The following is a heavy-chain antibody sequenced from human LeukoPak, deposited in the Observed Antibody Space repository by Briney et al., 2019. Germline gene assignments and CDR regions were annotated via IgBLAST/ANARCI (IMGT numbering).Heavy chain of an antibody. D-gene: IGHD2-8*01. J-gene: IGHJ5*02. Sequence: GGSLRLSCAAYGFTFSSYSMSWVRQAPGKGLEWVANIKQNGSEKYYADSVKGRFTISRDNAKNSLYLQMNSLRADDTAVYYCASCPRGVRGWFDPWGQGTLVTVSS. CDR3: ASCPRGVRGWFDP. V-gene: IGHV3-7*01. CDR2: IKQNGSEK. CDR1: GFTFSSYS.